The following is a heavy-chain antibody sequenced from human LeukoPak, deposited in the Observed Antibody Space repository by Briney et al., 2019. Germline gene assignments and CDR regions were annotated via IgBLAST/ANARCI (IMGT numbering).Heavy chain of an antibody. D-gene: IGHD3-22*01. CDR2: IRSKANSYAT. V-gene: IGHV3-73*01. J-gene: IGHJ4*02. CDR3: TSPGSDYYDSSGYVY. CDR1: GLTFSGSA. Sequence: GGSLRLSCAASGLTFSGSAMHWVRQASGKGLEWVSRIRSKANSYATAYAASVKGRFTISRDDSKNTAYLQMNSLKTEDTAVYYCTSPGSDYYDSSGYVYWGQGTLVTVSS.